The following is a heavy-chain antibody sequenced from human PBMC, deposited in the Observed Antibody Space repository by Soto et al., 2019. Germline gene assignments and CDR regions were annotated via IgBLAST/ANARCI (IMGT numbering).Heavy chain of an antibody. CDR2: INHSGST. CDR1: GGSFSGYY. CDR3: ARASSGYYYYYYGMDV. Sequence: SETLSLTCAVYGGSFSGYYWSWIRQPPGKGLEWIGEINHSGSTNYNPSLKSRVTISVDTSKNQFSVKLSSVTAADTAVYYCARASSGYYYYYYGMDVWGQGTTVTVSS. V-gene: IGHV4-34*01. D-gene: IGHD3-22*01. J-gene: IGHJ6*02.